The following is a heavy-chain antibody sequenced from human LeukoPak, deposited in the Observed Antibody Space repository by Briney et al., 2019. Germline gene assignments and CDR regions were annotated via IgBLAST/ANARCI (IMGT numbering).Heavy chain of an antibody. CDR1: GFTFTSYW. Sequence: GGSLRLSCAASGFTFTSYWMTWVRQAPGKGLEFVANINQDESEKNYADSVKGRFTISRDNAENSLHLQMNSLRAEDTAVYYCARNPVSSAFDYWGQGTLVTVSS. J-gene: IGHJ4*02. CDR2: INQDESEK. D-gene: IGHD5/OR15-5a*01. V-gene: IGHV3-7*01. CDR3: ARNPVSSAFDY.